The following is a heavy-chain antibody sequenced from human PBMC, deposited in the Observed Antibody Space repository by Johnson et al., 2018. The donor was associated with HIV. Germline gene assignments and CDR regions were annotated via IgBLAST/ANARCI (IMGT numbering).Heavy chain of an antibody. Sequence: VQLVESGGGVVRPGGSLRLSCAASGFNFGDYAMSWVRQVPGKGLEGVSGINWNGGSIGYADSVKGRFTISRDNAKKSLYLQMNSLRYEDTALYYCARGRPWGWELRRDAFDIWGQGTMVTVSS. V-gene: IGHV3-20*04. CDR2: INWNGGSI. CDR3: ARGRPWGWELRRDAFDI. D-gene: IGHD3-16*01. CDR1: GFNFGDYA. J-gene: IGHJ3*02.